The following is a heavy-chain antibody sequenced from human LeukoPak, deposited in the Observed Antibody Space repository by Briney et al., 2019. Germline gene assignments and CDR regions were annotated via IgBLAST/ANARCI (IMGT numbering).Heavy chain of an antibody. CDR2: ISTDGGSP. CDR3: AKDVPLRWGTWD. D-gene: IGHD1-26*01. Sequence: GRSLRLSCAASGFSFSTYGMHWVRQAPGKGLEWVAVISTDGGSPYYADSVKGRFTISRDNSRNTLYLQLSSLRNEDTAVYYCAKDVPLRWGTWDWGQGTLVTVSS. J-gene: IGHJ4*02. CDR1: GFSFSTYG. V-gene: IGHV3-30*18.